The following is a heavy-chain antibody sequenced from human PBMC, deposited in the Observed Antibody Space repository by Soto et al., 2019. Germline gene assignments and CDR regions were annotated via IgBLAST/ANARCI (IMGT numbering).Heavy chain of an antibody. CDR1: GYTFTSYG. CDR2: ISANNGNT. D-gene: IGHD1-26*01. Sequence: QVQLVQSGAEVKKPGASVKVSCKASGYTFTSYGISWVRQAPGQGLEWMGWISANNGNTNYAQKIQGRVTMTTDTSTSTSYMQLRRLRSADTAVYYCARKGRYSGSNGGYYFDYWGQGTLVTVSS. J-gene: IGHJ4*02. CDR3: ARKGRYSGSNGGYYFDY. V-gene: IGHV1-18*01.